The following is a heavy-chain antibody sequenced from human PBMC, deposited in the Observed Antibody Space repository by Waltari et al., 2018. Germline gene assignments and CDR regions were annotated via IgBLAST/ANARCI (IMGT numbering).Heavy chain of an antibody. CDR2: INPNSGGT. D-gene: IGHD1-26*01. CDR3: AREPSGIERGDY. Sequence: QVQLVQSGAEVKKPGASVKVSCKASGYTFTGYYMHWVRQAPGQGLEWMGWINPNSGGTNYAQKFQGRGTMTRDTSISTAYMERIRLRSADTAVYYCAREPSGIERGDYWGQGTLVTVSS. V-gene: IGHV1-2*02. CDR1: GYTFTGYY. J-gene: IGHJ4*02.